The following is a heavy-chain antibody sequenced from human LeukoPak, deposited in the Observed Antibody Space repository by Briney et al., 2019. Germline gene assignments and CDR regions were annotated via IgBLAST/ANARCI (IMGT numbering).Heavy chain of an antibody. CDR3: AKSWNYYDSSGDDALDI. V-gene: IGHV3-23*01. CDR1: GFTFSDYG. CDR2: IYGSGIST. J-gene: IGHJ3*02. D-gene: IGHD3-22*01. Sequence: PGGSLRLSCAAAGFTFSDYGMNWVRPAPGKGLEWVSGIYGSGISTYYADSVKGRFTISRDNSKNTLYLQMNSLRVEDTAVYYCAKSWNYYDSSGDDALDIWGQGTMVTVSS.